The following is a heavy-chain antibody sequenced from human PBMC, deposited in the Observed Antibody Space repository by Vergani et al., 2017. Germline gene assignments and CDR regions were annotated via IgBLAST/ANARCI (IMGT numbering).Heavy chain of an antibody. D-gene: IGHD3-22*01. Sequence: EVQLVQSGAEVKKPGESLKISCTGSGYTFTSYWIGWVRQMPGKGLEWLGIIYPGDSDTKYSPSFQGQVTMSADKSISTAYLQWSSLKASDTAMYYCARQDRYYYDSSGYYSFDYWGQGTLVTVSS. J-gene: IGHJ4*02. V-gene: IGHV5-51*01. CDR1: GYTFTSYW. CDR2: IYPGDSDT. CDR3: ARQDRYYYDSSGYYSFDY.